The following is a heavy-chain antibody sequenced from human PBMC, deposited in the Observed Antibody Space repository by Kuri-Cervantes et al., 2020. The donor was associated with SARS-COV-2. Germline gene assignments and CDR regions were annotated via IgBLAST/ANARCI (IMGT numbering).Heavy chain of an antibody. CDR1: GFTFSNAW. CDR3: ARSRVGPDSSGYYFDH. V-gene: IGHV3-23*01. D-gene: IGHD3-22*01. Sequence: ETLSLTCAASGFTFSNAWMTWVRQAPGKGLDWVSSLSSGGFITYYADSAKGWFTISSDVSKNTVHLQMDRLRGEDTAIYYCARSRVGPDSSGYYFDHWGQGIPVTDSS. CDR2: LSSGGFIT. J-gene: IGHJ4*02.